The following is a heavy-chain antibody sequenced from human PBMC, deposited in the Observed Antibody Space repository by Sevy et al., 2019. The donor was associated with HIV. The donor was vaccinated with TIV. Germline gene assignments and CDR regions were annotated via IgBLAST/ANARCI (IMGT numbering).Heavy chain of an antibody. CDR2: INGRGGST. CDR1: GFTFSSFA. D-gene: IGHD6-6*01. CDR3: ARPTPRIAPTSAAFFDS. J-gene: IGHJ4*01. Sequence: RGYLRLSCAASGFASGFTFSSFAMSWVRQLPGKGLEWVSTINGRGGSTYYADSVKGRFTLSRDNSNNALFLQMDSLTPDDMAIYYCARPTPRIAPTSAAFFDSWGHGTLVFVSS. V-gene: IGHV3-23*01.